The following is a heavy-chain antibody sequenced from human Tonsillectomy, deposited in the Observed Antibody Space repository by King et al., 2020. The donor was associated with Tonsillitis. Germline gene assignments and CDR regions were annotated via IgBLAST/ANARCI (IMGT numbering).Heavy chain of an antibody. CDR3: AGDLVVVTAIDAFDI. D-gene: IGHD2-21*02. CDR1: GYTFTSYA. V-gene: IGHV7-4-1*02. J-gene: IGHJ3*02. Sequence: VQLVESGCELKKPGASVKVSCKASGYTFTSYAMNWVRQAPGQGLEWMGWINTNTGNPTYAQGFTGRFVFSLDTSVSTAYLQISSLKAEDTAVYYCAGDLVVVTAIDAFDIWGQGTMVTVSS. CDR2: INTNTGNP.